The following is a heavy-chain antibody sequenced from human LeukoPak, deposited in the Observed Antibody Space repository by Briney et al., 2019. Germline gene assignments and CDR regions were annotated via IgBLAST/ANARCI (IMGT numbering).Heavy chain of an antibody. CDR3: AKGQQTGTFGY. CDR1: GFTFSSYG. J-gene: IGHJ4*02. D-gene: IGHD1-1*01. V-gene: IGHV3-33*06. CDR2: IWYDGSNK. Sequence: GGSLRLSXAASGFTFSSYGMHWIRQAPGKGLEWVAVIWYDGSNKYYADSVKGRSTISRDNSKNTLYLQMNSLRAEDTAVYYCAKGQQTGTFGYWGQGTLVTVS.